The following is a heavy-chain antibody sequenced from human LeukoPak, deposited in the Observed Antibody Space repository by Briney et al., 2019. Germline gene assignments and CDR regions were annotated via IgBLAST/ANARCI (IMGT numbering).Heavy chain of an antibody. Sequence: ASVKVSCKASGYTFTNYAMHWVRQAPGQRLEWVGWVNLSNGNTKYLQKFQGRVTINSDTSASTAYMELSSLRSEDTAVYYCARDQGVLWFGEYSNWFDPWGQGTLVTVSS. D-gene: IGHD3-10*01. V-gene: IGHV1-3*01. J-gene: IGHJ5*02. CDR1: GYTFTNYA. CDR2: VNLSNGNT. CDR3: ARDQGVLWFGEYSNWFDP.